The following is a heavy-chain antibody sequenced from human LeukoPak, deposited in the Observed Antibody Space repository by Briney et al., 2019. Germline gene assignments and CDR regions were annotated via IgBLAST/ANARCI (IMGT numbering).Heavy chain of an antibody. Sequence: ASVKVSCKASGYTFTGYYMHWVRPAPGQGLEWMGWINPNSGGTNYAQKFQGRVTMTRDTSISTAYMELSRLRSDDTAVYYCARETTVELPFNWFDPWGQGTLVTVSS. CDR1: GYTFTGYY. CDR2: INPNSGGT. CDR3: ARETTVELPFNWFDP. D-gene: IGHD1-7*01. J-gene: IGHJ5*02. V-gene: IGHV1-2*02.